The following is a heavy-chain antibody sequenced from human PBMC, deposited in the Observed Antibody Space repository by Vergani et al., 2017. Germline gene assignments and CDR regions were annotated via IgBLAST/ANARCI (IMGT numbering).Heavy chain of an antibody. CDR2: ISSSSSYT. J-gene: IGHJ6*02. CDR3: ARYDYDFWSGYLRNYYYGMDV. V-gene: IGHV3-11*06. D-gene: IGHD3-3*01. Sequence: VQLVESGGGLVKPGGSLRLSCAASGFTFSDYYMSWIRQAPGKGLEWVSYISSSSSYTNYADSVKGRFTISRDNAKNSLYLQRNSLRAEDTAVYYCARYDYDFWSGYLRNYYYGMDVWGQGTTVTVSS. CDR1: GFTFSDYY.